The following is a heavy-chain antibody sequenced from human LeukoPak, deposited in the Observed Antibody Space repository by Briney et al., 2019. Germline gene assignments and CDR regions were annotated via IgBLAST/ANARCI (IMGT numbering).Heavy chain of an antibody. Sequence: GESLKISCKGSGYSFTSYWIGWVRQMPGKGLEWMGIIYPGDSDTRYSPSFQGQVTISADKSISTAYLQWSSLKASDTAMYYCARIAGDSGSSNYYYYYMDVWGKGTTVTVSS. J-gene: IGHJ6*03. CDR2: IYPGDSDT. CDR1: GYSFTSYW. D-gene: IGHD5-12*01. CDR3: ARIAGDSGSSNYYYYYMDV. V-gene: IGHV5-51*01.